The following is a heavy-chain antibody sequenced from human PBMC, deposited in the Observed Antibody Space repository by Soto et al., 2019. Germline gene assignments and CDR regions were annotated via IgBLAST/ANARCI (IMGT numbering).Heavy chain of an antibody. CDR1: GFTFSSYG. D-gene: IGHD3-16*01. CDR3: ARAVGAYRTLRQYYYGIDV. Sequence: QVQLVESGGGVVQPGRSLRLSCAASGFTFSSYGMHWVRQAPGKGLEWVAVIWYDGSNKYYADSVKGRFTISRDNSKNAVYLHMNCLGAEDTAVCYCARAVGAYRTLRQYYYGIDVSGQGSTGTVSS. V-gene: IGHV3-33*01. CDR2: IWYDGSNK. J-gene: IGHJ6*02.